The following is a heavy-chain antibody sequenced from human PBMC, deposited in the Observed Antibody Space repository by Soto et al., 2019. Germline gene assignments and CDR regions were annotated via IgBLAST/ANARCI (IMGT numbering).Heavy chain of an antibody. V-gene: IGHV3-30-3*01. J-gene: IGHJ5*02. CDR3: ARRYNWFDP. CDR2: ISYDGSNK. Sequence: SLKLSCASSGFTFSSYAMHWVRQAPGKGLEWVAVISYDGSNKYYADSVKGRFTTSRDNSKNTLYLQMNSLRAEDTAVYYCARRYNWFDPWGQGTLVTVSS. CDR1: GFTFSSYA.